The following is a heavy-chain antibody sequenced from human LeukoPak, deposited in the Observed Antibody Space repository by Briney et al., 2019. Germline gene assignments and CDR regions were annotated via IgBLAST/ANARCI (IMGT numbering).Heavy chain of an antibody. CDR2: TSDSGNT. D-gene: IGHD2-21*01. V-gene: IGHV4-59*01. CDR3: ARWHSHGRYFDY. CDR1: GGSIRNYY. Sequence: PSETLSLTXTVSGGSIRNYYWNWIRQPPGKGLEWIGYTSDSGNTDYKPSLKSRVTISVDTSKNQFPLKLTSATAADTAVYYCARWHSHGRYFDYWGQGALVTVSS. J-gene: IGHJ4*02.